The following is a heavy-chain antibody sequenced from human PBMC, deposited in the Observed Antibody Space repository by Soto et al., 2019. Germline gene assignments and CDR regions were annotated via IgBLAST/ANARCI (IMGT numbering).Heavy chain of an antibody. CDR3: ARGYPGMTTVTTPWG. V-gene: IGHV3-33*01. J-gene: IGHJ4*02. CDR2: IWYDGSNK. Sequence: QVQLVESGGGVVQPGRSLRLSCAASGFTFSSYGMHWVRQAPGKGLEWVAVIWYDGSNKYYADSVKGRFTISRDNSKNTLYLQMNSLRAEDTAVYYCARGYPGMTTVTTPWGWGQGTLVTVSS. D-gene: IGHD4-17*01. CDR1: GFTFSSYG.